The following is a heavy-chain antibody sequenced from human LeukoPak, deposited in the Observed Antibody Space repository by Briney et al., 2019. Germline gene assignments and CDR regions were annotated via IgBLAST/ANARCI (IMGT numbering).Heavy chain of an antibody. Sequence: SETLSLTCTVSGGSISSYYWSWIRQPPGKGLEWIGYIYYSGSTNYNSSLKSRVTISVDTSKNQFSLKLSSVTAADTAVYYCARDLGTGGYNWFDPWGQGTLVTVSS. CDR3: ARDLGTGGYNWFDP. J-gene: IGHJ5*02. CDR1: GGSISSYY. CDR2: IYYSGST. V-gene: IGHV4-59*01. D-gene: IGHD3-10*01.